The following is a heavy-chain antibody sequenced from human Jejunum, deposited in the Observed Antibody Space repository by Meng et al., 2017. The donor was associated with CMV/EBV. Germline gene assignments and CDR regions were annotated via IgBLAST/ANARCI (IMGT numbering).Heavy chain of an antibody. Sequence: CKISGNTYTHHYIHWIKEAPGKGLEWMGLVDPEDGETRYADKSQGRVTISADTSTKTIYVDLSSLRSEDTAVYFCALGLYSSSWYFDLWGRGTLVTVSS. V-gene: IGHV1-69-2*01. CDR3: ALGLYSSSWYFDL. D-gene: IGHD1-26*01. CDR1: GNTYTHHY. J-gene: IGHJ2*01. CDR2: VDPEDGET.